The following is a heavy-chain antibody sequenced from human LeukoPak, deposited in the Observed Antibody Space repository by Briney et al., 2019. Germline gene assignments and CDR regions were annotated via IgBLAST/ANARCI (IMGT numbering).Heavy chain of an antibody. V-gene: IGHV4-4*07. Sequence: SETLSLTCTVSGDSISSFYWSWIRQPAGKGLEWIGRIYTSGSTNYNPSLKSRVTMSVDTSKNQFSLKLSSVTAADTAVYYCAREKRSTVTTWDGSDAFDIWGQGTMVTVSS. J-gene: IGHJ3*02. CDR1: GDSISSFY. CDR3: AREKRSTVTTWDGSDAFDI. D-gene: IGHD4-17*01. CDR2: IYTSGST.